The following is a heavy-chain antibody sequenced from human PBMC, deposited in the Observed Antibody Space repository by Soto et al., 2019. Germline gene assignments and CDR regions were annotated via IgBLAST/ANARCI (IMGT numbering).Heavy chain of an antibody. J-gene: IGHJ6*02. CDR3: ATHRTRGYYSVLAV. D-gene: IGHD5-12*01. V-gene: IGHV4-31*03. Sequence: SETLSLTCSVSGGSISGGGYHWYWIRQHPGKGLDWIGYTYYSGSAYYNPSLKSRVTISVDTSKNQFSLNLSSLIAADTALYYCATHRTRGYYSVLAVGGQGPTVTVSS. CDR2: TYYSGSA. CDR1: GGSISGGGYH.